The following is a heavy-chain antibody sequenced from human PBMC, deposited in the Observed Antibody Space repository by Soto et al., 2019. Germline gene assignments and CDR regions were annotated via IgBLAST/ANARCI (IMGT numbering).Heavy chain of an antibody. J-gene: IGHJ4*02. CDR3: AKARDQQWVRLPFDY. D-gene: IGHD6-19*01. Sequence: EVQLLESGGGLVQPGGSLRLSCVGSGFFFSSYTMTWVRQAPGKGLEWVSSFSATSENTYYADSVRGRFTISRDNSMNTLFLQMNSLTAEDTAMYYCAKARDQQWVRLPFDYWGPGILVIVSS. CDR2: FSATSENT. V-gene: IGHV3-23*01. CDR1: GFFFSSYT.